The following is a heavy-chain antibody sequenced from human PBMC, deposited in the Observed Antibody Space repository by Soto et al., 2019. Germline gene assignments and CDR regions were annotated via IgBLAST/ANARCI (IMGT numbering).Heavy chain of an antibody. CDR1: GGSISSGGYY. D-gene: IGHD4-17*01. J-gene: IGHJ4*02. V-gene: IGHV4-31*03. CDR2: IYYSGST. Sequence: QVQLQESGPGLVKPSQTLSLTCTVSGGSISSGGYYWSWIRQHPGKGLEWIGYIYYSGSTYYNPSLKSRVTISVDTSKNQFSLKLSSVSAADTAVYYCERVEAYGDLKYYFDYWGQGTLVTVSS. CDR3: ERVEAYGDLKYYFDY.